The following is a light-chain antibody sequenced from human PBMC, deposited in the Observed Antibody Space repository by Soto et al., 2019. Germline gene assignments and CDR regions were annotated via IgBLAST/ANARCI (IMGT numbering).Light chain of an antibody. CDR1: SSDVGDYNF. Sequence: QSSLTQPPSASGSPGQSVTISCTGTSSDVGDYNFVSWYQHHPGKAPKLIIYEVNKRPSGVPDRFFGSKSGNTASLIVSGLQTDDEADYYCTSFSASTNLGVFGGGTKLTVL. J-gene: IGLJ3*02. CDR2: EVN. V-gene: IGLV2-8*01. CDR3: TSFSASTNLGV.